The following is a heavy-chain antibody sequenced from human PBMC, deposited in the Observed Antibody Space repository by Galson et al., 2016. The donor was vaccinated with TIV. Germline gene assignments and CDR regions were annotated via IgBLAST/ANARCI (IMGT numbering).Heavy chain of an antibody. Sequence: SVKVSCKASGYTFSAYYMHWVRQAPGQGLEWMGWISPNSGDTNYPQKFQGRVTMTRDTSNTTAYMELTTLTSDDTAVYYCARVVYGDYVDYWGQGTLVTVSS. V-gene: IGHV1-2*02. CDR2: ISPNSGDT. CDR3: ARVVYGDYVDY. D-gene: IGHD4-17*01. CDR1: GYTFSAYY. J-gene: IGHJ4*02.